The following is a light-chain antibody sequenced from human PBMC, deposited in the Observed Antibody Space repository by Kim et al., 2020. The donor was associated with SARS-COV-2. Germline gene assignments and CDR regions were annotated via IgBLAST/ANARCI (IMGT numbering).Light chain of an antibody. CDR1: NIGSKS. Sequence: PGKTASISCGGNNIGSKSVHWCQQKPGQAPVLVISYDSDRPSGIPERFSGSNSGNTATLTIRRVEAGDEADYYCQVWDSTIDHRVVFGGGTQLNVL. V-gene: IGLV3-21*04. CDR3: QVWDSTIDHRVV. CDR2: YDS. J-gene: IGLJ3*02.